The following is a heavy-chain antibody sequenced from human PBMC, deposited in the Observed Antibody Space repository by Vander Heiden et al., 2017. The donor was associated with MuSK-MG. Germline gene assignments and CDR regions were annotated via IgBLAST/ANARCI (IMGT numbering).Heavy chain of an antibody. Sequence: EVQLVESGGGLVQPGGSLRLSCAASGFTFSSYRMHCVRQVPGKGLVWVSRINSDGSTTSYADSVKGRFTISRDNAKNTLYLQMNSLRAEDTAVYYCARDSRSYYYDSSGYPFDPWGQGTLVTVSS. D-gene: IGHD3-22*01. CDR3: ARDSRSYYYDSSGYPFDP. CDR2: INSDGSTT. CDR1: GFTFSSYR. V-gene: IGHV3-74*01. J-gene: IGHJ5*02.